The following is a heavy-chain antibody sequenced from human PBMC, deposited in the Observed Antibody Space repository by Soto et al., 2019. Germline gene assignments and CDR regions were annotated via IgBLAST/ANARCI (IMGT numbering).Heavy chain of an antibody. Sequence: QVQLVESGGGVVQPGRSLRLSCAASGFTFSSYGMHWVRQAPGKGLEWVAVISYDGSNKYYADSVKGRFTISRDNSKNTLYLQMNSLRAEDTAVYYCARGLLMGWIQLWSQSDYWGQGTLVTVSS. J-gene: IGHJ4*02. V-gene: IGHV3-30*03. CDR3: ARGLLMGWIQLWSQSDY. CDR1: GFTFSSYG. CDR2: ISYDGSNK. D-gene: IGHD5-18*01.